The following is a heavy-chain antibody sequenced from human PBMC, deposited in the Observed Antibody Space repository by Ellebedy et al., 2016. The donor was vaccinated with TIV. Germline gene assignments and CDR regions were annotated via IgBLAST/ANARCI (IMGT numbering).Heavy chain of an antibody. J-gene: IGHJ4*02. D-gene: IGHD5-12*01. V-gene: IGHV4-31*03. CDR1: GGSINNGTNY. CDR3: ARDLGGYALFDS. Sequence: SETLSLXXTVSGGSINNGTNYWSWIRQHPGKGLEWIGNIHNSGATYRNPSLKSRVTVSLDTSKSQFSLKLSSVTAADTAVYYCARDLGGYALFDSWGQGALVTVSS. CDR2: IHNSGAT.